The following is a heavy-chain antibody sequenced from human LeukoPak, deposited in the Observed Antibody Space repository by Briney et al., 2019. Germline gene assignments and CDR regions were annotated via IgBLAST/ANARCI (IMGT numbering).Heavy chain of an antibody. V-gene: IGHV3-9*01. CDR2: INWNSGSK. CDR1: GFTFDDYA. Sequence: GGSLRLSCAASGFTFDDYAIHWVRQAPGKGLEWVSGINWNSGSKHYADSVKGRFTISRDNAKNSLYLQMNSLRAEDTALYYCAKDFSSGYYYFDYWGQGTLVTVSS. J-gene: IGHJ4*02. D-gene: IGHD3-22*01. CDR3: AKDFSSGYYYFDY.